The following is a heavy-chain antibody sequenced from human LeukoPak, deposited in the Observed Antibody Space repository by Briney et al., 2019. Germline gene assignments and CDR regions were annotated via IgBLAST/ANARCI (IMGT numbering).Heavy chain of an antibody. J-gene: IGHJ4*02. CDR2: SSGGST. CDR1: GFTFSSFV. D-gene: IGHD2-21*02. V-gene: IGHV3-23*01. CDR3: AKVFRSGDLFVSDY. Sequence: GRSLRLSCAASGFTFSSFVMSWVRQAPGKGLEWVSGSSGGSTYYADSVKGRFTISRDNSKNTLYLQMSSLRAEDTAVYYCAKVFRSGDLFVSDYWGQGTLVTVSS.